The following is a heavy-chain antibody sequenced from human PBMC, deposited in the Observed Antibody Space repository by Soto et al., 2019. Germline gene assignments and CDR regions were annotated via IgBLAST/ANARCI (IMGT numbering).Heavy chain of an antibody. CDR3: ARPGYSNYGPGVDV. D-gene: IGHD4-4*01. J-gene: IGHJ6*02. V-gene: IGHV3-74*01. CDR1: GFTFSVYW. Sequence: EVQLVESGGGLVQPGGSLRLSCAASGFTFSVYWMHWVRHAPGKGLVWVSRIDSDGSTTSYADSVKGRFTISRDNAKSTLYVQMNSPRAEDTAVYYCARPGYSNYGPGVDVWCQGTTVTVSS. CDR2: IDSDGSTT.